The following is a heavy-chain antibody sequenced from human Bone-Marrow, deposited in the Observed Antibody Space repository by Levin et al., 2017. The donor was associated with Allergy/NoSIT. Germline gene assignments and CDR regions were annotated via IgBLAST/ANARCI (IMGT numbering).Heavy chain of an antibody. J-gene: IGHJ6*02. D-gene: IGHD6-13*01. CDR1: GFTFSSYS. CDR2: ISSSSSYI. Sequence: GASVKVSCAASGFTFSSYSMNWVRQAPGKGLEWVSSISSSSSYIYYADSVKGRFTISRDNAKNSLYLQMNSLRAEDTAVYYCARDHIAAAGPESRYYYYGMDVWGQGTTVTVSS. CDR3: ARDHIAAAGPESRYYYYGMDV. V-gene: IGHV3-21*01.